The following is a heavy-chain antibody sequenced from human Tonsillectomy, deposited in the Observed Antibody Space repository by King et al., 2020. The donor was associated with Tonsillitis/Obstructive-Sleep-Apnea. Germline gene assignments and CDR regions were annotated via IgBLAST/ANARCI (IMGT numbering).Heavy chain of an antibody. Sequence: VQLVESGGGVVQPGRSLRLSCAAFGFTFSSYGMHWVRQAPGKGLEWVAVIWYDGSNKYYADSVKGRFTISRDNSKNTLYLQMNSLRAEDTAVYYCARGDILTGYYIDYWGQGTLVTVSS. CDR2: IWYDGSNK. V-gene: IGHV3-33*01. CDR3: ARGDILTGYYIDY. CDR1: GFTFSSYG. D-gene: IGHD3-9*01. J-gene: IGHJ4*02.